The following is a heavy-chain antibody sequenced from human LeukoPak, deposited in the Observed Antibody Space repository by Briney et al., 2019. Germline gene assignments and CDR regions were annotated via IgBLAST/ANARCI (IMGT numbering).Heavy chain of an antibody. J-gene: IGHJ4*02. CDR2: INPYNGNT. Sequence: ASVKVSCKTSGFSFVDYGVNWLRQAPGQGLEWMGWINPYNGNTKYAQKLQGRATVTTETSTNTTYLEVRSLRSDDTAVYYCARAEMATRPSDYWGQGTLVTVSS. CDR3: ARAEMATRPSDY. CDR1: GFSFVDYG. V-gene: IGHV1-18*01. D-gene: IGHD5-24*01.